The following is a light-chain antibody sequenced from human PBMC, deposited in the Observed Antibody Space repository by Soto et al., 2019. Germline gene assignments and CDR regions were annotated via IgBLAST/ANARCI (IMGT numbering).Light chain of an antibody. CDR1: QSISSY. Sequence: DIQMTQSPSSLSASVGDRVTITCRASQSISSYLNWYQQKPGKAPKLLIYAASSLQSGVPSRFSGSGSGTDFTLTISSLQPEDFATYYCQQKATFGQETRLEIK. CDR3: QQKAT. V-gene: IGKV1-39*01. CDR2: AAS. J-gene: IGKJ5*01.